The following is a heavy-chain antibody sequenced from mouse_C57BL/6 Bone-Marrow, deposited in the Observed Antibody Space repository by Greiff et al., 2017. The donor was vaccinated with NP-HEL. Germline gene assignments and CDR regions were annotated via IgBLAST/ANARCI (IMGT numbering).Heavy chain of an antibody. V-gene: IGHV1-74*01. Sequence: QVHVKQPGAELVKPGASVKVSCKASGYTFTSYWMHWVKQRPGQGLEWIGRIHPSDSDTNYNQKFKGKATLTVDKSSSTAYMQLSSLTSEDSAVYYCAIYHYYGSSYGRFAYWGQGTLVTVSA. CDR2: IHPSDSDT. CDR1: GYTFTSYW. D-gene: IGHD1-1*01. CDR3: AIYHYYGSSYGRFAY. J-gene: IGHJ3*01.